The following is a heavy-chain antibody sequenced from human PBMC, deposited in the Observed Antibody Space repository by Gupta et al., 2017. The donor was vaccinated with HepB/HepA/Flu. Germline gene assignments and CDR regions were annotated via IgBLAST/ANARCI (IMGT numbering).Heavy chain of an antibody. V-gene: IGHV3-23*01. D-gene: IGHD2-2*01. CDR1: GFTFSSYA. Sequence: EVQLLESGGGLVQPGGSLRLSCAASGFTFSSYAMSWVRQAPGKGLEWVSAISGSGGSTYYADSVKGRFTISRDNSKNTLYLQMNSLRAEDTAVYYCAKDADIVVVPAASSANWFDPWGQGTLVTVSS. CDR2: ISGSGGST. J-gene: IGHJ5*02. CDR3: AKDADIVVVPAASSANWFDP.